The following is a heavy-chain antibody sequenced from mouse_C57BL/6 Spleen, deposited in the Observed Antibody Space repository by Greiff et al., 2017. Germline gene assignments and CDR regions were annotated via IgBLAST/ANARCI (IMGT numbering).Heavy chain of an antibody. V-gene: IGHV1-82*01. D-gene: IGHD2-4*01. CDR2: IYPGDGDT. J-gene: IGHJ4*01. Sequence: QVQLQQSGPELVKPGASVKISCKASGYAFSSSWMNWVKQRPGKGLEWIGRIYPGDGDTNYNGKFKGKATLTADKSSSTAYMQLSSLTSEDSAVYFCARVFYYDYDEGDYYAMDYWGQGTSVTVSS. CDR1: GYAFSSSW. CDR3: ARVFYYDYDEGDYYAMDY.